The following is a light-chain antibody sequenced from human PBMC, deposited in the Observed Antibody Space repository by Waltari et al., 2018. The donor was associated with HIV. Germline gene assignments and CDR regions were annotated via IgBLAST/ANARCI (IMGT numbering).Light chain of an antibody. CDR2: YKSDSDK. CDR1: SGITVVTYR. V-gene: IGLV5-45*01. CDR3: MIWHSNSWV. Sequence: QAVLTQPASLSASTGASASLTCPLRSGITVVTYRIYWYQQKPGSPPQYLLRYKSDSDKQQGSGVPSRFSGSKDASANAGILLISGLQSEDEADYYCMIWHSNSWVFGGGTKLTVL. J-gene: IGLJ3*02.